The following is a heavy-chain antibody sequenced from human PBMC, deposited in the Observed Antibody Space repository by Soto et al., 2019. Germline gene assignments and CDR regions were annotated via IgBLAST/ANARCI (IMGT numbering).Heavy chain of an antibody. D-gene: IGHD2-15*01. V-gene: IGHV3-23*01. Sequence: EVQLLESGGGLVQPGGSLRLSCAASGFTFSSYAMSWVRQAPGKGLEWVSAISGSGGSTYYADSVKGRFTISRDNPKNALYLQRNSLRAEDTAVYYCAKDQRGGWFPWGQGTLVTVSS. CDR1: GFTFSSYA. J-gene: IGHJ5*02. CDR3: AKDQRGGWFP. CDR2: ISGSGGST.